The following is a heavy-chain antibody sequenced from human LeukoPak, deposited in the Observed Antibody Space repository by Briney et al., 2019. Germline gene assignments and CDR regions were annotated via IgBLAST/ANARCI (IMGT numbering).Heavy chain of an antibody. D-gene: IGHD4-23*01. V-gene: IGHV3-30*03. CDR3: TRRDGDNDRGFEF. CDR2: ISYDGNAQ. Sequence: GRSLRRSCTASGFTFSGYGMHWVRQAPGKGLEWVGVISYDGNAQYYADSVKGRFTISRDNAKNTLYLQMDSLIVEDTAVYYCTRRDGDNDRGFEFWGQGTPVTVSS. J-gene: IGHJ4*02. CDR1: GFTFSGYG.